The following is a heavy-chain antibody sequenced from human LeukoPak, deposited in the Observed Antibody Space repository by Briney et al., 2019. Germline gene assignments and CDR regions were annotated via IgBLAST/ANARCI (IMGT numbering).Heavy chain of an antibody. Sequence: ASVNVSRKASGYTFTGYYMHWVRQAPGQGLEWMGWINPNSGGTNYAQKFQGRVTMTRDTSISTAYMELSRLRSDDTAVYYCARVGLWFVEWGGYWGHAALVTFSS. V-gene: IGHV1-2*02. D-gene: IGHD3-10*01. J-gene: IGHJ4*03. CDR1: GYTFTGYY. CDR3: ARVGLWFVEWGGY. CDR2: INPNSGGT.